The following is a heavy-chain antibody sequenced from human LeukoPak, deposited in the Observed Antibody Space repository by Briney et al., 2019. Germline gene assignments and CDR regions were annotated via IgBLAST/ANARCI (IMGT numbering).Heavy chain of an antibody. Sequence: GGSLRLSCAASGFTVTSNYMSWVRQPPGKGLEWVSVIYSGTNTYYADSVKGRFTISRDNSKNTLSLQMNSLRVEDTAVYYCARESSGSYFFYWGQGTLVTVSS. CDR3: ARESSGSYFFY. CDR1: GFTVTSNY. J-gene: IGHJ4*02. D-gene: IGHD1-26*01. CDR2: IYSGTNT. V-gene: IGHV3-66*01.